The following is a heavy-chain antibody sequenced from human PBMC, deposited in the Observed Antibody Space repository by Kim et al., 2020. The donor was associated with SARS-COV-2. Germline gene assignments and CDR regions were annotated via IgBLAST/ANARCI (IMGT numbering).Heavy chain of an antibody. CDR3: AKGPFTGVLRRTYIDY. V-gene: IGHV3-30*18. Sequence: GGSLRLSCAASGFTFSSYGMHWVRQAPGKGLEWVAVISYDGSNKYYADSVKGRFTISRDNSKNTLYLQMNSLRAEDTAVYYCAKGPFTGVLRRTYIDYWGQGTLVTVSS. D-gene: IGHD3-3*01. J-gene: IGHJ4*02. CDR1: GFTFSSYG. CDR2: ISYDGSNK.